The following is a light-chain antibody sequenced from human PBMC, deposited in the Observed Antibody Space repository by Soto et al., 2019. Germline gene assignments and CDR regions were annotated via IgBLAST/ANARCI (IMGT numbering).Light chain of an antibody. V-gene: IGKV3-11*01. CDR3: QQSSNWPPEIT. CDR2: GAS. J-gene: IGKJ5*01. CDR1: QSVNSN. Sequence: DIVMTQSPATLSVSPGERATLSCRASQSVNSNLGWYQQKPGQAPRLLIYGASTRATGIPARFSGSGSGTDFILTISSLEPEDFAVYYCQQSSNWPPEITFGQGTRLEIK.